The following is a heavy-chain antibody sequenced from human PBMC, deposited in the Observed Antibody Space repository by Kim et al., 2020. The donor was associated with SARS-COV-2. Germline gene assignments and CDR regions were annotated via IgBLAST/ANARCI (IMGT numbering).Heavy chain of an antibody. CDR1: GFTFSSYG. Sequence: GGSLRHSCAASGFTFSSYGMHWVRQAPGKGLEWVAVIWYDGSNKYYADSVKGRFTISRDNSKNTLYLQMNSLRAEDTAVYYCAKTPSSYYYYGMDVWGQGTTVTVSS. CDR3: AKTPSSYYYYGMDV. CDR2: IWYDGSNK. D-gene: IGHD3-10*01. J-gene: IGHJ6*02. V-gene: IGHV3-33*06.